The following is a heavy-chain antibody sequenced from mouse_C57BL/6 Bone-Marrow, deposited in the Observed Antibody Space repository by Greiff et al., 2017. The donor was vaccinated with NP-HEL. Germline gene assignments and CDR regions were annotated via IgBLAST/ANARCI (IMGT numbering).Heavy chain of an antibody. CDR1: GYEFSNYW. CDR3: ARGAY. Sequence: QVQLQQSGAELVKPGASVKISCKASGYEFSNYWMNWVKQRPGKGLEWIGQIYPGDGDTNFNGKFKDKATLTADKSASAAYMQLSRLTSEDSAVYFCARGAYRGEETLVTVSA. CDR2: IYPGDGDT. V-gene: IGHV1-80*01. J-gene: IGHJ3*01.